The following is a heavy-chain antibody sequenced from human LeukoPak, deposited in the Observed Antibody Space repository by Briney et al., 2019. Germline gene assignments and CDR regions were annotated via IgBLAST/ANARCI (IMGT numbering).Heavy chain of an antibody. J-gene: IGHJ4*02. Sequence: SVKVSCKASGGTFSSYAISWVRQAPGQGLEWMGGIIPIFGTANYAQKFQGRVTITADESTSTAYMELSSLRSEDTAVYYCANRAPYYYASGSHVDYWGQGTLVTVSS. CDR1: GGTFSSYA. V-gene: IGHV1-69*13. CDR2: IIPIFGTA. CDR3: ANRAPYYYASGSHVDY. D-gene: IGHD3-10*01.